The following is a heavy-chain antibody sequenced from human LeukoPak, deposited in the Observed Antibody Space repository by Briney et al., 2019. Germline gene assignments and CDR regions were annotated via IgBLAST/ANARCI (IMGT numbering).Heavy chain of an antibody. CDR1: GGTFSSYA. Sequence: SVKVSCKASGGTFSSYAISWVRQAPGQGLEWMGGIIPIFGTANYAQKFQGRVAITADESTSTAYMELSSLRSDDTAVYYCARVSRSVRGSSLDYWGQGTLVTVSS. D-gene: IGHD3-10*01. CDR3: ARVSRSVRGSSLDY. V-gene: IGHV1-69*13. CDR2: IIPIFGTA. J-gene: IGHJ4*02.